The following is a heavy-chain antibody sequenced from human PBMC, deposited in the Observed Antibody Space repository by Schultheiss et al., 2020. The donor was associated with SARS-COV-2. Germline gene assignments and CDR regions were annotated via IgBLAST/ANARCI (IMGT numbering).Heavy chain of an antibody. CDR2: ISSRGSTI. Sequence: GESLKISCAASGFTFSDYYMSWIRQAPGKGLEWVSYISSRGSTIYYADSVKGRFTISRDNAKNSLYLQMNSLRAEDTAVYYCARDPRGIAAAGSPNDYWGQGTLVTVSS. CDR1: GFTFSDYY. CDR3: ARDPRGIAAAGSPNDY. J-gene: IGHJ4*02. D-gene: IGHD6-13*01. V-gene: IGHV3-11*01.